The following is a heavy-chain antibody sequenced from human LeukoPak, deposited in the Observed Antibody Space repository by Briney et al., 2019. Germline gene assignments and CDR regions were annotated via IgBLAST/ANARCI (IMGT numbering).Heavy chain of an antibody. D-gene: IGHD3-22*01. CDR3: ARDLYDSSGYYDY. V-gene: IGHV1-46*01. CDR1: RYTFIDYY. CDR2: INPSGGST. J-gene: IGHJ4*02. Sequence: ASVKVSCKASRYTFIDYYIHWVRQAPGQGLEWMGIINPSGGSTSYAQKFQGRVTMTRDMSTSIVYMELSSLRSEDTAVYYCARDLYDSSGYYDYWGQGTLVAVSS.